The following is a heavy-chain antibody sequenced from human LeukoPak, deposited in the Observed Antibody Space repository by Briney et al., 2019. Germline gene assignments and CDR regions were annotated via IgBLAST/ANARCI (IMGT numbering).Heavy chain of an antibody. D-gene: IGHD3-22*01. CDR2: INPNSGGT. Sequence: ASVKVSCKASGYTFTGYYMHWVRQAPGQGLEWMGWINPNSGGTNYAQKFQGRVTMTRDTSISTAYMELSRLRSDDTAVYYCARPVYYDSSGLLDAFDIWAKGQWSPSLQ. V-gene: IGHV1-2*02. CDR1: GYTFTGYY. J-gene: IGHJ3*02. CDR3: ARPVYYDSSGLLDAFDI.